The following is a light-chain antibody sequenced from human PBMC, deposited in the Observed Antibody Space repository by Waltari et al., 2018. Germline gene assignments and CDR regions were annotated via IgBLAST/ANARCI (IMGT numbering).Light chain of an antibody. CDR3: QQYDNLFT. V-gene: IGKV1-33*01. CDR1: QDISNY. Sequence: DIQMTQSPSSLSASVGDRVTITCQASQDISNYLNWYQQKPGKAPKLLIYDASNLETGVPSRFSGSGSGTDFTFTNSSLQPEDIATYYCQQYDNLFTFGGGTKVEIK. J-gene: IGKJ4*01. CDR2: DAS.